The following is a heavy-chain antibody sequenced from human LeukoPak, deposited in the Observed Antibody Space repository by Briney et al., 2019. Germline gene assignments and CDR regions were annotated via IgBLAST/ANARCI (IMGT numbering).Heavy chain of an antibody. CDR1: GFTFSGYY. Sequence: GGSLRLSCAASGFTFSGYYMSWVRQAPGKGLEWVSYITPSGSTTYYADSVKGRFTISRDNAKNSLYLQMNSLRAEDTAVYFCAGRDVYNSAFWGQGTLVTVSS. V-gene: IGHV3-11*01. D-gene: IGHD5-24*01. CDR3: AGRDVYNSAF. CDR2: ITPSGSTT. J-gene: IGHJ4*02.